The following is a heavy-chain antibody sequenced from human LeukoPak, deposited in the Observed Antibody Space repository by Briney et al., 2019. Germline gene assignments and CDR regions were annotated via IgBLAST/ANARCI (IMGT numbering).Heavy chain of an antibody. CDR3: TREKEAYNFGLAYYYYMDV. Sequence: GGSLRLSCAASGFTFSGSAKHWVRQASGKGLEWVGQIGSGAKSYATAYAASVKGRFSISRDDSKNTAYLQMNSLQTEDTAVYYCTREKEAYNFGLAYYYYMDVWGKGTTVIVSS. CDR2: IGSGAKSYAT. D-gene: IGHD5-18*01. CDR1: GFTFSGSA. V-gene: IGHV3-73*01. J-gene: IGHJ6*03.